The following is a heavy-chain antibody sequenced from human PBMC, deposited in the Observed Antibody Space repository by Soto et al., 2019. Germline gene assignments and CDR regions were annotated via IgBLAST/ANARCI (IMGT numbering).Heavy chain of an antibody. D-gene: IGHD1-26*01. Sequence: EVQLVESGGGLVQPGGSLRLSCAASGFTFSSYSMNWVRQAPGKGLEWVSYISSSSSTIYYADSVKGRFTISRDNAKNSLYLQMNSLRAEDTAVYYCAKGREEWALLWFDPWGQGTLVTVSS. V-gene: IGHV3-48*01. CDR1: GFTFSSYS. CDR3: AKGREEWALLWFDP. CDR2: ISSSSSTI. J-gene: IGHJ5*02.